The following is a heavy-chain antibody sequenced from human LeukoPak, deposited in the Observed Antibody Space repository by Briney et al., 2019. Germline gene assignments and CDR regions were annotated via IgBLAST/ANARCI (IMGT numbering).Heavy chain of an antibody. CDR2: ISSSSSYI. J-gene: IGHJ3*02. CDR3: ARADPEYSSSSVYSDAFDI. D-gene: IGHD6-6*01. Sequence: PGGSLRLSCAASGFTFSSYSMNWVRQAPGKGLEWVSSISSSSSYIYYADSVKGRFTISRDNAKNSLYLQMNSLRAEDTAVYYCARADPEYSSSSVYSDAFDIWGQGTMVTVSS. V-gene: IGHV3-21*01. CDR1: GFTFSSYS.